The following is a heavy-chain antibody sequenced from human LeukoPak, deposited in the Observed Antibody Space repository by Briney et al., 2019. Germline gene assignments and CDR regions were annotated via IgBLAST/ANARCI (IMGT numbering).Heavy chain of an antibody. V-gene: IGHV3-48*01. D-gene: IGHD1-14*01. J-gene: IGHJ4*02. Sequence: GGSLRLSCAASGFTFSSYSMNWVRQAPGKGLEWVSYISSSSSTIYYADSVKGRFTISRDNAKNSLYLQMNSLRAEDTAVYYCARDFRAEPDYWGQGTLVTVSS. CDR1: GFTFSSYS. CDR3: ARDFRAEPDY. CDR2: ISSSSSTI.